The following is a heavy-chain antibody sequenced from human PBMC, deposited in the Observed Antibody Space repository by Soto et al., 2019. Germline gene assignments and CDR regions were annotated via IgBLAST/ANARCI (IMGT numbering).Heavy chain of an antibody. D-gene: IGHD1-26*01. CDR3: AIVGAIPVSVDY. CDR1: GFTFSSYA. J-gene: IGHJ4*02. V-gene: IGHV3-23*01. CDR2: ISGSGGST. Sequence: PGGSLRLSCAASGFTFSSYAMSWVRQAPGKGLEWVSAISGSGGSTYYADSVKGRFTISRDNSKNTLYLQMNSLRAEDTAVYYRAIVGAIPVSVDYWGQGTLGTVSS.